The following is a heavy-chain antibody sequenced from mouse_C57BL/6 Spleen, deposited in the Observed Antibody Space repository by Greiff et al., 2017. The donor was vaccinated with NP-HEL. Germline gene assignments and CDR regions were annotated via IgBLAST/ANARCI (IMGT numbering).Heavy chain of an antibody. J-gene: IGHJ1*03. CDR2: ISYSGST. Sequence: EVQLQESGPGMVKPSQSLSLTCTVTGYSITSGYDWHWIRHFPGNKLEWMGYISYSGSTNYNPSLKSRISITHDTSKNHFFLKLNSVTTEDTATYYCARRISNYDWYFDVWGTGTTVTVSS. CDR1: GYSITSGYD. D-gene: IGHD2-5*01. CDR3: ARRISNYDWYFDV. V-gene: IGHV3-1*01.